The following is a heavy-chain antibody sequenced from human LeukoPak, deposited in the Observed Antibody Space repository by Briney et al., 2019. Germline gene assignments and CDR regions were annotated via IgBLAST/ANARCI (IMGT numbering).Heavy chain of an antibody. CDR1: GFTFDDYA. CDR2: ISWNSGSI. J-gene: IGHJ4*02. Sequence: GGSLRLSCAASGFTFDDYAMHWVRQAPGKGLEWVSGISWNSGSIGYADSVKGRFTISRDNAKNSLYLQMNSLRAEDTALYYCAKVGTSGGFDYWGRGTLVTVSS. D-gene: IGHD1-26*01. V-gene: IGHV3-9*01. CDR3: AKVGTSGGFDY.